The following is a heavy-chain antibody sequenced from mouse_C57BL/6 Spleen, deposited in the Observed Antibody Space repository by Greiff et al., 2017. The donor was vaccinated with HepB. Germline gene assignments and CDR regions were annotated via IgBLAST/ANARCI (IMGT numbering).Heavy chain of an antibody. V-gene: IGHV5-4*03. Sequence: EVKLMESGGGLVKPGGSLKLSCAASGFTFSSYAMSWVRQTPEKRLEWVATISDGGSYTYYTDNVKGRFTISRDNAKNKLYLQMSQLKSEDTAMYYCARKGRNYYGNYDAMDYWGQGTSVTVSS. J-gene: IGHJ4*01. CDR3: ARKGRNYYGNYDAMDY. CDR1: GFTFSSYA. D-gene: IGHD2-1*01. CDR2: ISDGGSYT.